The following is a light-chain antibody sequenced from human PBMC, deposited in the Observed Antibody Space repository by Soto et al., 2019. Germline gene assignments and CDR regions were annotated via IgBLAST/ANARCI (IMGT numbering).Light chain of an antibody. CDR3: QSYDSSLSGSEV. J-gene: IGLJ1*01. CDR2: GNS. V-gene: IGLV1-40*01. Sequence: QSVLTQPPSVSGAPGQRVTISCTESSSNIGAGYDVHWYQQLPGTAPKLLIYGNSNRPSGVPDRFSGSKSGTSASLAITGLQAEDEADYYCQSYDSSLSGSEVFGTGTKVTVL. CDR1: SSNIGAGYD.